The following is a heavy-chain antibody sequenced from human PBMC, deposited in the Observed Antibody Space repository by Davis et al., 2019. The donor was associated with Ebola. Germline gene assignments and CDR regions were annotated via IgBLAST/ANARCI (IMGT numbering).Heavy chain of an antibody. CDR3: AKDYYDSSGRYFDY. D-gene: IGHD3-22*01. V-gene: IGHV3-30*18. CDR1: GFTFSSYG. CDR2: ISYDGSNK. J-gene: IGHJ4*02. Sequence: GGSLRLSCAASGFTFSSYGMHWVRQAPGKGLEWVAVISYDGSNKYYADPVKGRFTISRDNSKNTLYLQMNSLRAEDTAVYYCAKDYYDSSGRYFDYWGQGTLVTVSS.